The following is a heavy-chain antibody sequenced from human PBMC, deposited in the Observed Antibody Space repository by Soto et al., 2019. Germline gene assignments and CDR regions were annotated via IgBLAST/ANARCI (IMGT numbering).Heavy chain of an antibody. CDR2: IYYSGST. CDR1: GGSISSYY. CDR3: ARVGCSSTSCYAWDNWFDP. V-gene: IGHV4-59*01. J-gene: IGHJ5*02. Sequence: QVQLQESGPGLVKPSETLSLTCTVSGGSISSYYWSWIRQPPGKGLEWIGYIYYSGSTKYNPSLKSRVTLSVDTSKNQFSLKLSSVTAADTAVYYCARVGCSSTSCYAWDNWFDPWGQGTLVTVSS. D-gene: IGHD2-2*01.